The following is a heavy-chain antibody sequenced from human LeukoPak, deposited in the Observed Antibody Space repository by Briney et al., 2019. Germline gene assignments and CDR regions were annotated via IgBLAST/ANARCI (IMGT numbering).Heavy chain of an antibody. Sequence: GGSLRLSCAASGFTVSSNYMSWVRQAPGKGLEWVSYISSSSSTIYYADSVKGRFTISRDNAKNSLYLQMNSLRAEDTAVYYCARLRFLDAFDIWGQGTMVTVSS. CDR1: GFTVSSNY. CDR2: ISSSSSTI. D-gene: IGHD3-3*01. V-gene: IGHV3-48*01. J-gene: IGHJ3*02. CDR3: ARLRFLDAFDI.